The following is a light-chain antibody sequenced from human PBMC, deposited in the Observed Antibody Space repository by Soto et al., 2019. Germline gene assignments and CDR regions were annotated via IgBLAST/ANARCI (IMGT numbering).Light chain of an antibody. CDR1: KNDIGVYDF. CDR3: QSYDNKLRGSV. Sequence: QSALTQPPSASGSPGQSVTISCTGTKNDIGVYDFVSWYQHHPGKAPRLIIYEVVQRPSGVPDRFSGSKSGTSASLAITGLQAGDEADYYCQSYDNKLRGSVFGGGTKLTVL. J-gene: IGLJ3*02. V-gene: IGLV2-8*01. CDR2: EVV.